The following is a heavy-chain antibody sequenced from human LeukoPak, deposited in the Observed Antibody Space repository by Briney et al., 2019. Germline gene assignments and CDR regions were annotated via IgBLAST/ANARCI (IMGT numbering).Heavy chain of an antibody. CDR3: ARDLVLYSNGGGY. CDR2: INPNSGGT. J-gene: IGHJ4*02. Sequence: GASVKVSCKASGYTFTGYYMHWVRRAPGQGLEWMGWINPNSGGTNYAQKFQGRVTMTRDTSISTAYMELSRLRSDDTAVYYCARDLVLYSNGGGYWGQGTLVTVSS. CDR1: GYTFTGYY. D-gene: IGHD4-11*01. V-gene: IGHV1-2*02.